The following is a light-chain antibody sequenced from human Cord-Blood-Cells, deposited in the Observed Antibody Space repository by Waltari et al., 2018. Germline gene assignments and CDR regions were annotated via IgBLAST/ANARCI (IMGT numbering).Light chain of an antibody. CDR3: HQSSSLPLT. CDR1: QSIGSS. Sequence: EIVLTQSPDFQSVTPKEEVTITCRASQSIGSSLHWYQQKPDQSPKLRIKYASQFFSGVPSRFSGSGSWTDLALTINSLEAEDAATYYFHQSSSLPLTFGGGTKVEIK. J-gene: IGKJ4*01. CDR2: YAS. V-gene: IGKV6-21*01.